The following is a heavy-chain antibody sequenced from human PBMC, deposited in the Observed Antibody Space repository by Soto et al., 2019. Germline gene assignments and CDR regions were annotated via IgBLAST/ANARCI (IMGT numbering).Heavy chain of an antibody. V-gene: IGHV1-69*02. CDR2: IIPILGIA. J-gene: IGHJ4*02. D-gene: IGHD2-2*01. Sequence: QVQLVQSGAEVKKPGSSVKVSCKASGGTFSSYTISWVRQAPGQGLEWIGRIIPILGIANYAQKFQGRVTITADKSTSTAYMELSSLRSEDTAVYYCARSRVVPAAPIDYWGQGTLVTVSS. CDR1: GGTFSSYT. CDR3: ARSRVVPAAPIDY.